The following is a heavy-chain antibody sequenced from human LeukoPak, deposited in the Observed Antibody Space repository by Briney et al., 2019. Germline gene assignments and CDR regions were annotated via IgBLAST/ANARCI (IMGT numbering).Heavy chain of an antibody. CDR1: GFTFSSYA. V-gene: IGHV3-74*01. J-gene: IGHJ4*02. Sequence: GGSLRLSCAASGFTFSSYAMSWVRQAPGKGLEWVSRINSDGSTTTYADSVKGRFTISRDNAKNTLYLQMNSLRAEDTAVYYCARVGGYNSFFDYWGQGILVTVSS. CDR2: INSDGSTT. CDR3: ARVGGYNSFFDY. D-gene: IGHD5-24*01.